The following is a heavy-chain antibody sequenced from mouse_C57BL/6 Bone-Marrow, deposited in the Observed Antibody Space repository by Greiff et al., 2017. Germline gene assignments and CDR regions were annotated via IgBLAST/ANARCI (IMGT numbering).Heavy chain of an antibody. J-gene: IGHJ2*01. D-gene: IGHD1-1*01. Sequence: EVQVVESGEGLVKPGGSLKLSCAASGFTFSSYAMSWVRQTPEKRLEWVAYISSGGDYIYYADTVKGRFTISRDNARNTLYLQMSSLKSEDTAMYYCTRDGYYGSRYYFDYWGQGTTLTVSS. CDR3: TRDGYYGSRYYFDY. CDR2: ISSGGDYI. V-gene: IGHV5-9-1*02. CDR1: GFTFSSYA.